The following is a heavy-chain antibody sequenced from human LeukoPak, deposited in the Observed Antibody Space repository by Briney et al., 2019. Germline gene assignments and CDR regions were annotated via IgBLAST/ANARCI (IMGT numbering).Heavy chain of an antibody. D-gene: IGHD6-6*01. CDR2: ISYDGSIK. V-gene: IGHV3-30*18. J-gene: IGHJ5*02. CDR1: GFTFSIYG. CDR3: AEDRPWFDP. Sequence: PGRSLRLSCAASGFTFSIYGMHWVRQAPGKGLEWVAVISYDGSIKYYADSVKGRFTISRDNSKNTLYLQMNNLRAEDTAVYYCAEDRPWFDPWGQGTLVTVSS.